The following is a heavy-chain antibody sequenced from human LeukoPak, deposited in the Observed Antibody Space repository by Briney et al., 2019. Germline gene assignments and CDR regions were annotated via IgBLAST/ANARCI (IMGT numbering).Heavy chain of an antibody. V-gene: IGHV1-18*04. CDR1: GFGFSSYG. J-gene: IGHJ4*02. D-gene: IGHD6-19*01. Sequence: ASVKVSCKASGFGFSSYGINWVRQAPGQRLEWMGWISGYTGRTKYLQKMRGRVTMTTDTSTNTACMELRSLTSDDTAVYYCARGPGIDVAGVFDYWGQGSLVTVSS. CDR2: ISGYTGRT. CDR3: ARGPGIDVAGVFDY.